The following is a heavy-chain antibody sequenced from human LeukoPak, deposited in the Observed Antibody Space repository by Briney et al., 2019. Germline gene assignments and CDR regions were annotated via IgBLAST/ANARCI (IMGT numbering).Heavy chain of an antibody. Sequence: PGGSLRLSCAASGFTFSSYAMSWVRQAPGKGLEWVSAISGSGGSTYYADSVKGRFTISRDNSKNTLYLQMNSLRAEDTAVYYCAKDRPGVDIVATMFDYWGQGTLVTVSS. V-gene: IGHV3-23*01. CDR1: GFTFSSYA. CDR3: AKDRPGVDIVATMFDY. J-gene: IGHJ4*02. D-gene: IGHD5-12*01. CDR2: ISGSGGST.